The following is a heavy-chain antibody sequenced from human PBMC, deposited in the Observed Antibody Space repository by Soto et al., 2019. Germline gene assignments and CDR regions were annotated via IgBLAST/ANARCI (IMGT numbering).Heavy chain of an antibody. CDR2: ISGSGGST. V-gene: IGHV3-23*01. J-gene: IGHJ4*02. CDR1: GFTFSSYA. Sequence: EVQLLESGGGLVQPGGSLRLSCAASGFTFSSYAMSWVRQAPGKGLEWVSAISGSGGSTYYADSVKARFTNARENSKNTLCLTMNSLRAEDTAVYYCAYSSTPFDYWGQGTMVTVSS. D-gene: IGHD6-13*01. CDR3: AYSSTPFDY.